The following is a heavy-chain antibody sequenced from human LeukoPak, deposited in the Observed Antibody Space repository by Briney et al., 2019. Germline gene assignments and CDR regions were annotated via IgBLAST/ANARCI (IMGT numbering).Heavy chain of an antibody. J-gene: IGHJ6*03. Sequence: SETLSLTCAVYGGSFSGYYWSWIRQPPGKGLEWIGEINHSGSTYYNPSLKSRVTISVDTSKNQFSLKLSSVTAADTAVYYCARHWVPYYYYYMDVWGKGTTVTISS. CDR3: ARHWVPYYYYYMDV. D-gene: IGHD3-16*01. V-gene: IGHV4-34*01. CDR1: GGSFSGYY. CDR2: INHSGST.